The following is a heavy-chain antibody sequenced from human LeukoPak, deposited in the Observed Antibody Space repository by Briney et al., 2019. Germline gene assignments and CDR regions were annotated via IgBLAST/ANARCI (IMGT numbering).Heavy chain of an antibody. CDR3: ARAQGYFDY. V-gene: IGHV6-1*01. CDR2: TYYRSTWYN. J-gene: IGHJ4*02. CDR1: GDSVSSSSAT. Sequence: SQTLSLTCAISGDSVSSSSATWNWIRQSPSRGLEWLGRTYYRSTWYNDYAVSLNSRITVNPDTSKNQFSLQLNSVTPEDTAVYYCARAQGYFDYWGQGTLVTVSS.